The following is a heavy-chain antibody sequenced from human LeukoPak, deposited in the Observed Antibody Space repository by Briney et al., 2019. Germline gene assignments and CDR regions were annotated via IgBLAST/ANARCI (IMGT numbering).Heavy chain of an antibody. D-gene: IGHD2-15*01. J-gene: IGHJ4*02. CDR3: ATSRPLRTYCSGGSCFSDFNH. V-gene: IGHV3-30*03. CDR2: ISYDGSNK. Sequence: PGGSLRLSCAASGFTFSSYGMHWVRQAPGKGLEWVAVISYDGSNKYYADSVKGRFTISRDNSKNTMFLQMNNLRAEDTAVYYCATSRPLRTYCSGGSCFSDFNHWGQGTLVTVSS. CDR1: GFTFSSYG.